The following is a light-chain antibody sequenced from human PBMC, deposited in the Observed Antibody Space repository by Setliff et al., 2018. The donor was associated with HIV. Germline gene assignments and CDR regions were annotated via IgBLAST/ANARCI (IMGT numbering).Light chain of an antibody. CDR3: CSLTSTSSYV. J-gene: IGLJ1*01. V-gene: IGLV2-14*03. Sequence: QSALTQPASVSGSPGQSITISCTGTSSDVGDYNYVSWYQQHPGKAPKLIVFDVSNRPSGVSIRFSGSKSGNTASLTISGLQAEDEADYYCCSLTSTSSYVFGTGTKVTVL. CDR2: DVS. CDR1: SSDVGDYNY.